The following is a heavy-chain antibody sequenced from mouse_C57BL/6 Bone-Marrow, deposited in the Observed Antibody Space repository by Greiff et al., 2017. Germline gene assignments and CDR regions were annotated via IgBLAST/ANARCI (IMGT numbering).Heavy chain of an antibody. CDR1: GYTFTSYT. V-gene: IGHV1-4*01. J-gene: IGHJ4*01. D-gene: IGHD4-1*01. CDR2: INPSSGYT. Sequence: VQRVESGAELARPGASVKMSCKASGYTFTSYTMHWVKQRPGQGLEWIGYINPSSGYTKYNQKFKDKATLTADKSSSTAYMQLSSLTSEDSAVYYCARRRKLGRGYAMDYWGQGTAVTVSS. CDR3: ARRRKLGRGYAMDY.